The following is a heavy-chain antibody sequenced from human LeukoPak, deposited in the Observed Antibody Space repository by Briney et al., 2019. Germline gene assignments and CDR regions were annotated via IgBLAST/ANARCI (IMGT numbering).Heavy chain of an antibody. D-gene: IGHD3-10*01. J-gene: IGHJ5*02. CDR3: ARTMVRGVIIPYH. V-gene: IGHV7-4-1*02. Sequence: ASVKVPCKASGYTFTNYAMNWVRQAPGQGLEWMGWINTNTGNPTYAQGFTGRFVFSLDTSVSTAYLQISSLKAEDTAVYYCARTMVRGVIIPYHWGQGTLVTVFS. CDR2: INTNTGNP. CDR1: GYTFTNYA.